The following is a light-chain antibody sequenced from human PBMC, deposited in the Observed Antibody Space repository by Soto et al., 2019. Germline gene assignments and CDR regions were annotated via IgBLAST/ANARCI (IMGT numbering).Light chain of an antibody. CDR3: QQRHNSWT. J-gene: IGKJ1*01. Sequence: EIVLTQSPVTLSLSPGERATLSCRASQSVSSYLAWYRQKPGQAPRLLIYDASNRATGIPARFSGSGSGTDFTLTISSLEPEDCALYYCQQRHNSWTFGQGTKVDIK. CDR2: DAS. V-gene: IGKV3-11*01. CDR1: QSVSSY.